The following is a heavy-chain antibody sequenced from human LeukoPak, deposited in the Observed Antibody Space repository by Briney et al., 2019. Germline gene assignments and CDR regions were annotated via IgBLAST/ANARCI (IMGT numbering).Heavy chain of an antibody. J-gene: IGHJ4*02. V-gene: IGHV4-39*01. CDR1: GGSFSGYY. D-gene: IGHD3-3*01. Sequence: SETLSLTCAVYGGSFSGYYWGWIRQPPGKGLEWIGSIYYSGSTYYNPSLKSRVTISVDTSKNQFSLKLSSVTAADTAVYYCARHRLGGITIFGVVTSYPDYWGQGTLVTVSS. CDR3: ARHRLGGITIFGVVTSYPDY. CDR2: IYYSGST.